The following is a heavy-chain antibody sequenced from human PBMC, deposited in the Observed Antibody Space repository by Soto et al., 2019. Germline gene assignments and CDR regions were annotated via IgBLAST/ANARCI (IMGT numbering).Heavy chain of an antibody. CDR3: ARDRLLWFGELPSLYYYYYGMDV. D-gene: IGHD3-10*01. J-gene: IGHJ6*02. CDR1: GYTFTSYG. Sequence: ASVKVSCKASGYTFTSYGISWVRQAPGQGLEWMGWISAYNGNTNYAQKLQGRVTMTTDTSTSTAYMELRSLRSDDTAVYYCARDRLLWFGELPSLYYYYYGMDVWGQGTTVTVSS. V-gene: IGHV1-18*01. CDR2: ISAYNGNT.